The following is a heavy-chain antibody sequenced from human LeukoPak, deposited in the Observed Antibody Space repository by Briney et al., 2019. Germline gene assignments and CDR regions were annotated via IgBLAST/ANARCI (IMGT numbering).Heavy chain of an antibody. V-gene: IGHV4-34*01. CDR2: INHSGTT. D-gene: IGHD6-13*01. J-gene: IGHJ6*03. Sequence: PSETLSLTCAVYGGSFSGYYWSWIRQPPGKGLEWIGEINHSGTTNYNPSLKSRSTISVDTSKTQFSLKLSSVTAADTAVYYCARGSIAAAGYYYYYYMDVWGKGTTVTVSS. CDR1: GGSFSGYY. CDR3: ARGSIAAAGYYYYYYMDV.